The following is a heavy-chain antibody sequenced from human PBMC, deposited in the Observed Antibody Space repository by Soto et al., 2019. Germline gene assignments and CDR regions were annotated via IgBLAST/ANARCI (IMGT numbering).Heavy chain of an antibody. Sequence: TLSLTCTVSGGSISSGGYYWSWIRQHPGKGLEWIGYIYYSGSTYCNPSLKSRVTISVDTSKNQFSLKLSSVTAADTAVYYCARDRLQAGGMDVWGQGTTVTVSS. CDR3: ARDRLQAGGMDV. J-gene: IGHJ6*02. CDR2: IYYSGST. V-gene: IGHV4-31*03. D-gene: IGHD3-10*01. CDR1: GGSISSGGYY.